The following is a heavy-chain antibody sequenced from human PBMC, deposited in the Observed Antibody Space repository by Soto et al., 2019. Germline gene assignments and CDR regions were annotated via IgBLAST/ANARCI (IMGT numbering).Heavy chain of an antibody. CDR1: GGSLSSGDYY. CDR2: IYYSGTT. J-gene: IGHJ4*02. D-gene: IGHD4-17*01. CDR3: AVSPYYGANSYFDY. V-gene: IGHV4-30-4*01. Sequence: SETLSLTCTVSGGSLSSGDYYWSWIRHPPGKGLEWIGYIYYSGTTYYNPSLKSRVTISVDTFKNQFSLKLSSVTAADTAVYYCAVSPYYGANSYFDYGGLGTLVTVSS.